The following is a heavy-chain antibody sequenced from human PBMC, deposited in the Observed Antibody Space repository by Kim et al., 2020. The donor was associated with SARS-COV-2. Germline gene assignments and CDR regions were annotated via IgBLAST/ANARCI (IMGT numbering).Heavy chain of an antibody. V-gene: IGHV4-4*02. CDR2: VHYSGST. J-gene: IGHJ5*02. CDR1: DGSISSTNW. D-gene: IGHD1-26*01. Sequence: SETLSLTCVVSDGSISSTNWWSWVRQPPGKGLEWIGEVHYSGSTNYNPSLKSRVTISVDMSQNQYSLKMTSMTAADTAVYYCVRDISIYNPSGSSALGGYYLDPWGQGTPVAVPS. CDR3: VRDISIYNPSGSSALGGYYLDP.